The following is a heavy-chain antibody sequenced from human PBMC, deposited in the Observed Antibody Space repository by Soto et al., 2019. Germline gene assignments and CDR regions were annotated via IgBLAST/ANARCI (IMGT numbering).Heavy chain of an antibody. V-gene: IGHV3-23*01. CDR2: ISGSGGST. D-gene: IGHD4-17*01. CDR1: GFTFSSYA. J-gene: IGHJ4*02. CDR3: ANHGDYELWAFDY. Sequence: GGSLRLSCAASGFTFSSYAMSWVRQAPGKGLEWVSAISGSGGSTYYADSVKGRFTISRDNSKNTLYLQMNSLRAEDTAVYYCANHGDYELWAFDYWGQGTLVTVSS.